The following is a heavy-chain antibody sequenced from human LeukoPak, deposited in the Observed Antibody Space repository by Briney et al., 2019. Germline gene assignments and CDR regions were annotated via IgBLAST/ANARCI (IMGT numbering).Heavy chain of an antibody. V-gene: IGHV4-4*02. J-gene: IGHJ6*03. CDR2: IYHSGST. Sequence: SETLSLTCAVSGGSISSSNWWSWVRQPPGKGLEWIGEIYHSGSTNYNPSLKSRVTISVDTSKNQFSLKLSSVTAADTAVYYCAKGPVVGGYYYYYYMDVWGKGTTVTVSS. D-gene: IGHD1-26*01. CDR1: GGSISSSNW. CDR3: AKGPVVGGYYYYYYMDV.